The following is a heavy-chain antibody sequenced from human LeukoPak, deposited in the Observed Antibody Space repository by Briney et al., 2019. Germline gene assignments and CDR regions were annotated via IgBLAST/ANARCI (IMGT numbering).Heavy chain of an antibody. J-gene: IGHJ6*02. D-gene: IGHD6-19*01. CDR3: AKEEGSGWYRDYVMDG. Sequence: PGGSLRLSCAASGFTVSSYAMSWVRQTPGKGLEWVSAISGSGGSTYYADSVKGRFTISRDNSKNTLYLQMNSLRAEDTAVYYCAKEEGSGWYRDYVMDGWGQGTTVTVSS. CDR2: ISGSGGST. V-gene: IGHV3-23*01. CDR1: GFTVSSYA.